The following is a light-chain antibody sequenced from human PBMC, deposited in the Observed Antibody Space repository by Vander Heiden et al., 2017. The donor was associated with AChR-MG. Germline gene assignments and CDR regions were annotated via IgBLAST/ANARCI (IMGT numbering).Light chain of an antibody. Sequence: EIVLTQSPGTPSLSPGERATLSCRVSQSISSNYLAWYRQKPGQAPRLLIYGASSRAAGIPDRFSGSGYGTDFTLTISRLEPEDFAVYYCQHLGGSPSYTFGQGTKLEIK. CDR1: QSISSNY. J-gene: IGKJ2*01. CDR2: GAS. CDR3: QHLGGSPSYT. V-gene: IGKV3-20*01.